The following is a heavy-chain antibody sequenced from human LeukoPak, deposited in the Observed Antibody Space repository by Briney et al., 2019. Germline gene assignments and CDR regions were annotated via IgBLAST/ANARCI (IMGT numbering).Heavy chain of an antibody. CDR2: INASSGGT. Sequence: ASVKVSCKASGYTFTGYYMHWVGPAPGQGLEWMGWINASSGGTNYAQKFQGRVTMTRDTSISTAYMELSRLRSDDTAVYYCGLLWFGEYDDYWGQGTLVTVSS. D-gene: IGHD3-10*01. CDR3: GLLWFGEYDDY. CDR1: GYTFTGYY. J-gene: IGHJ4*02. V-gene: IGHV1-2*02.